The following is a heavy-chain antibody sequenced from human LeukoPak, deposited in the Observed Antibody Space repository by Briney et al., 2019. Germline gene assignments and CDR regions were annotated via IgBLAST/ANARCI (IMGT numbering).Heavy chain of an antibody. Sequence: GGSLRLSCAASGFTFSSYGMHWVRQAPGKGLEWVAYMSSSGHKIQYADSVRGRFSISRDDAKNSLCLQMSSLRAEDSAVYYCVRGPFNFDNYWGQGTLVTVSS. J-gene: IGHJ4*02. CDR2: MSSSGHKI. V-gene: IGHV3-48*04. D-gene: IGHD3-9*01. CDR1: GFTFSSYG. CDR3: VRGPFNFDNY.